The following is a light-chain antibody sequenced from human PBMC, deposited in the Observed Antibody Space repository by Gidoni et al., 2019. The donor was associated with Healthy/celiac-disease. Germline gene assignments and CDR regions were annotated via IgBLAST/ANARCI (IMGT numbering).Light chain of an antibody. CDR3: QSADSSGTPVV. J-gene: IGLJ2*01. Sequence: YELTQPPSVEVAPGQTARITCSGDALPKQYAYWYQQKPGQAPVLVIYQDSERPSGIPERFSGSISGTTVTLTIRGVQAEDEADYYCQSADSSGTPVVFGGGTKLTVL. CDR2: QDS. V-gene: IGLV3-25*03. CDR1: ALPKQY.